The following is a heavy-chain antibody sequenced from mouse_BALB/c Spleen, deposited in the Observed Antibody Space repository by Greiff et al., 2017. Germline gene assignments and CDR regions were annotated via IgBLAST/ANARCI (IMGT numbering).Heavy chain of an antibody. CDR3: ARDHFDY. CDR2: IRNKANGYTT. J-gene: IGHJ2*01. V-gene: IGHV7-3*02. Sequence: EVMLVESGGGLVQPGGSLRLSCATSGFTFTDYYMSWVRQPPGKALEWLGFIRNKANGYTTEYSASVKGRFTISRDNSQSILYLQMNTLRAEDSATYYCARDHFDYWGQGTTLTVSS. CDR1: GFTFTDYY.